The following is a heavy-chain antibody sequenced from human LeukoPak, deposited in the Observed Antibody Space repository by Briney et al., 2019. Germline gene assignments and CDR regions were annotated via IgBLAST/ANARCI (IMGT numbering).Heavy chain of an antibody. CDR1: GFTFSSYW. CDR3: ATWECSSTSCTNDY. J-gene: IGHJ4*02. D-gene: IGHD2-2*01. V-gene: IGHV3-74*01. Sequence: GGSLRLSCVAPGFTFSSYWMHWVRQAPGKGLVWVSRINTDGSSTRYADSVKGRFTISRDNAKNTLYLQMNSLRAEDTAVYYCATWECSSTSCTNDYWGQGTLVTVSS. CDR2: INTDGSST.